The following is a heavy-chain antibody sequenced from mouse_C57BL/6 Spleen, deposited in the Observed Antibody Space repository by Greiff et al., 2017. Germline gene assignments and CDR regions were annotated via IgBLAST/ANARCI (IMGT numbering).Heavy chain of an antibody. CDR1: GYTFTSYG. CDR2: IYPRSGNT. J-gene: IGHJ1*03. D-gene: IGHD1-1*01. CDR3: ARYYYGSSYRYCDV. V-gene: IGHV1-81*01. Sequence: QVQLQPSGAELARPGASVKLSCKASGYTFTSYGISWVKQRTGQGLEWIGEIYPRSGNTYYNEKFKGKATLTADKSSSTAYMELRSLTSEDSAVYFCARYYYGSSYRYCDVWGTGTAVTVSS.